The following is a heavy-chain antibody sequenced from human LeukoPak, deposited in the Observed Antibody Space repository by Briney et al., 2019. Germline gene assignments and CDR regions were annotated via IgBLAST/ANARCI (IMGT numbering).Heavy chain of an antibody. D-gene: IGHD4-17*01. J-gene: IGHJ5*02. Sequence: GGSLRLSCAASGFTFSSYSMNWVRQAPGKGLEWVSSISSSSSYIYYADSVKGRFTISRDNAKNSLYLQMNSLRAEDTAVYYCARVYGDYGGYWFDPWGQGTLLTVSS. V-gene: IGHV3-21*01. CDR1: GFTFSSYS. CDR3: ARVYGDYGGYWFDP. CDR2: ISSSSSYI.